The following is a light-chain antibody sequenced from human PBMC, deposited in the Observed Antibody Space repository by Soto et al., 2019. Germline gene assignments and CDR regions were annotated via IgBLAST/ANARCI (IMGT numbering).Light chain of an antibody. CDR3: QRYNVARET. V-gene: IGKV1-27*01. J-gene: IGKJ3*01. Sequence: DIQMTQSPSSRSASVGDRVTITCRASQDIRNNLAWYQQKPGKVPKVLIYAASTLQSGVPSRFSGSGSGTDFTLTISSLQPEDVATYYCQRYNVARETFGPGTKVDIK. CDR2: AAS. CDR1: QDIRNN.